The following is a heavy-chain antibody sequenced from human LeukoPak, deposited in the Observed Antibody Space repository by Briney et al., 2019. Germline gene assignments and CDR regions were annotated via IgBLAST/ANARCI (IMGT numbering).Heavy chain of an antibody. CDR3: ARVKEKRGYSLGY. V-gene: IGHV1-2*02. CDR1: GYTFTSYG. D-gene: IGHD5-18*01. J-gene: IGHJ4*02. CDR2: INPNSGGT. Sequence: ASVKVSCKASGYTFTSYGINWVRQAPGQGLEWMGWINPNSGGTNYAQKFQGRVTMTRDTSISTAYMELSRLRSDDTAVYYCARVKEKRGYSLGYWGQGTLVTVSS.